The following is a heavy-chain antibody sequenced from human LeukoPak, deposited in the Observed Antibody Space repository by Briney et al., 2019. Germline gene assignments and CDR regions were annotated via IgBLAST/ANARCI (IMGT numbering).Heavy chain of an antibody. D-gene: IGHD3-10*02. CDR1: GFTFSYYS. CDR2: ISSSSGTI. V-gene: IGHV3-48*02. J-gene: IGHJ3*02. CDR3: ARDFREGSMLYDI. Sequence: GWSLRLSCAASGFTFSYYSMNWVRQAPGKGLAWVSYISSSSGTIYYADSVKGRFTISRDNAKNSLYLQMNSLRDEDTAVYYCARDFREGSMLYDIWGQGTLVTVSS.